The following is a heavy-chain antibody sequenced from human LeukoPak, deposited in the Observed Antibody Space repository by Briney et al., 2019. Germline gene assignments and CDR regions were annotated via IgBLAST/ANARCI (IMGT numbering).Heavy chain of an antibody. Sequence: ASVKVSCKASGYTFTCYYMHWVRQTPGQGLEGMGIINPSGGSTSYPQKFQGRVTMTRDTSMRTAYMELSSLRSENTAVYYCARVGSGNSSAYWGGSFDYWGQGTLVTVSS. V-gene: IGHV1-46*01. CDR1: GYTFTCYY. J-gene: IGHJ4*02. D-gene: IGHD2/OR15-2a*01. CDR3: ARVGSGNSSAYWGGSFDY. CDR2: INPSGGST.